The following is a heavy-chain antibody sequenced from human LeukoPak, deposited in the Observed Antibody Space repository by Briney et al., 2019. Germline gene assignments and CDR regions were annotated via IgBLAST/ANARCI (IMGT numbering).Heavy chain of an antibody. D-gene: IGHD4-17*01. V-gene: IGHV3-48*03. CDR1: GFTFSSYE. CDR3: ARDSPEYGVIDY. J-gene: IGHJ4*02. CDR2: ISNSDSTK. Sequence: GGSLRLSCAAPGFTFSSYEMNWVRQAPGKGLEWVSYISNSDSTKYYADSAKGRFTISRDNAKNSLYLQMNSLRAEDTAVCYCARDSPEYGVIDYWGQGTLVTVSS.